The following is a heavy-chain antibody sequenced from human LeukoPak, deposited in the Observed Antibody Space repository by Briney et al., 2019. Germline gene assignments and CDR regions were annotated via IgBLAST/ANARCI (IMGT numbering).Heavy chain of an antibody. CDR2: INHSGST. V-gene: IGHV4-34*01. J-gene: IGHJ4*02. D-gene: IGHD6-13*01. Sequence: ASETLSLTCAVYGGSFSGYYWSWIRQPPGKGLEWIREINHSGSTNYNPSLKSRVTISVDTSKNQFSLKLSSVTAADMAVYYCASWVYSSSWYWGQGTLVTVSS. CDR1: GGSFSGYY. CDR3: ASWVYSSSWY.